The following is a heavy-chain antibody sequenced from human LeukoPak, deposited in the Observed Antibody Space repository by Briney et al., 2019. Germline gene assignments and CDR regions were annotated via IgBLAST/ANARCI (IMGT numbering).Heavy chain of an antibody. Sequence: QAGGSLRLSCAASGFTFSNYQMHWVRQAPGKGLVWVSRINSDGSTTNYADSVKGRFTISRDNAKNTLYLQMNGPRAEDTAAYHCAKVTYDYVWGSYENWGQGTLVTVSS. CDR1: GFTFSNYQ. CDR3: AKVTYDYVWGSYEN. D-gene: IGHD3-16*01. V-gene: IGHV3-74*01. J-gene: IGHJ4*02. CDR2: INSDGSTT.